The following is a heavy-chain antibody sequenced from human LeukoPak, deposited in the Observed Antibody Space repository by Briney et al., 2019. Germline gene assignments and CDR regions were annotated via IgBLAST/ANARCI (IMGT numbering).Heavy chain of an antibody. CDR3: ATLGAMIRGDSGDY. D-gene: IGHD3-10*01. CDR1: GYTFTNYW. V-gene: IGHV5-51*01. CDR2: IYPDDSDT. Sequence: GESLKISCKGSGYTFTNYWIAWVRQLPGKGLEWMGIIYPDDSDTRYSPSFQGQVTISADKSIGTAYLQWSSLKASDTAMYYCATLGAMIRGDSGDYWGQGTLVTVSS. J-gene: IGHJ4*02.